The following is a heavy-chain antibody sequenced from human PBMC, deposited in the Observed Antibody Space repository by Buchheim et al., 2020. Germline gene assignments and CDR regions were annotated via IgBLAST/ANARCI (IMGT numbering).Heavy chain of an antibody. CDR2: IKQDGSET. CDR1: GFTFRTYW. CDR3: ARDLKSIAAAGTRFDF. J-gene: IGHJ4*02. D-gene: IGHD6-13*01. Sequence: EVQLVESGGGLVQPGGSLRLSCAASGFTFRTYWMSWVRQAPGKGLEWVANIKQDGSETYYVDSVKGRFTISRDNAKNSLYLQMSTLRAEDTAVYYCARDLKSIAAAGTRFDFWGQGTL. V-gene: IGHV3-7*01.